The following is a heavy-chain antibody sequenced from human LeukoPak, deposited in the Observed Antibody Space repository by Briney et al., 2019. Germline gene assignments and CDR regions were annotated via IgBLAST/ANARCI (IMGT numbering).Heavy chain of an antibody. CDR3: ARDYGDYADAFDI. CDR2: IIPIFGTA. Sequence: GASVKVSCKASGGTFSSYAISWVRQAPGQGLEWMGGIIPIFGTANYAQKFQGRVTITADESTSTAYMELSSPRSEDTAVYYCARDYGDYADAFDIWGQGTMVTVSS. D-gene: IGHD4-17*01. CDR1: GGTFSSYA. V-gene: IGHV1-69*13. J-gene: IGHJ3*02.